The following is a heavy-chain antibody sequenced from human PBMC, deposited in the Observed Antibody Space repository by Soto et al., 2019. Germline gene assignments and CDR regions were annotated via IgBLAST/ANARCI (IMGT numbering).Heavy chain of an antibody. Sequence: EVQLLESGGGLVQPGGSLRLSCAASGFSFSSYAMNWVRQAPGKGLECVSVISGSDSSTYYADSVEGRFTISRDNSKNTLYLQMNRLRAEDTAVYYCARVLCGSSSCHYYFYGMDVW. CDR3: ARVLCGSSSCHYYFYGMDV. CDR2: ISGSDSST. CDR1: GFSFSSYA. J-gene: IGHJ6*01. D-gene: IGHD6-6*01. V-gene: IGHV3-23*01.